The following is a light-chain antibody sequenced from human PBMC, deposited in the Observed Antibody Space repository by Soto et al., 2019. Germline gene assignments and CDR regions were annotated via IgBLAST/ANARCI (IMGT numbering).Light chain of an antibody. CDR1: QNIGSF. V-gene: IGKV1-39*01. Sequence: DIQMTQSPSSLSASLGDSVTITSRASQNIGSFLNWYQQKQGEAPRVXVYSAFRIQSGVPSRFSASGSGTDFTLSISSLQPEDFSTYYCQQGSTTPITFGLGTRLEIK. CDR3: QQGSTTPIT. CDR2: SAF. J-gene: IGKJ5*01.